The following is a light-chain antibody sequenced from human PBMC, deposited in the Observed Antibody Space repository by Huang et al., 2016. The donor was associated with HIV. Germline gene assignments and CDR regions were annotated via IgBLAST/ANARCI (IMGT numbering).Light chain of an antibody. Sequence: EIVMTQSPATLSVSPGGGATLSCRASQNVRSNLAWYQQTPGQAPRLLLYDTSTRASGVPARFGGSGSGTEFTLTISGLQSEYFAVYYCQQYDNWPPGLTFGGGTKVEI. CDR2: DTS. CDR1: QNVRSN. CDR3: QQYDNWPPGLT. J-gene: IGKJ4*01. V-gene: IGKV3D-15*01.